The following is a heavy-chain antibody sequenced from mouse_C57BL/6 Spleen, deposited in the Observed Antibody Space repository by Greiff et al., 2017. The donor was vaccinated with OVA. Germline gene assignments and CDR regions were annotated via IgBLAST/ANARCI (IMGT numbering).Heavy chain of an antibody. Sequence: VKLQQSGPGLVQPSQSLSITCTVSGFSLTSYGVHWVRQSPGKGLEWLGVIWSGGSTDYNAAFISRLSISKDNSKSQVFFKMNSLQADDTAIYYCARKGDWDRYYAMDYWGKGTSVTVSS. J-gene: IGHJ4*01. D-gene: IGHD4-1*01. CDR2: IWSGGST. V-gene: IGHV2-2*01. CDR3: ARKGDWDRYYAMDY. CDR1: GFSLTSYG.